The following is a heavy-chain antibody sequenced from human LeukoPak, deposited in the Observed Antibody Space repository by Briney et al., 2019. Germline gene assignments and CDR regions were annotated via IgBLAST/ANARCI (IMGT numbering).Heavy chain of an antibody. CDR3: ARDQDTAMVS. Sequence: SVKVSCKASGGTFSSYAISWVRQAPGQGLEWMGRIIPIFGTANYAQKFQGRVTITTDKSTSTAYMELSSLRSGDTAVYYCARDQDTAMVSWGQGTLVTVSS. D-gene: IGHD5-18*01. J-gene: IGHJ4*02. CDR2: IIPIFGTA. V-gene: IGHV1-69*05. CDR1: GGTFSSYA.